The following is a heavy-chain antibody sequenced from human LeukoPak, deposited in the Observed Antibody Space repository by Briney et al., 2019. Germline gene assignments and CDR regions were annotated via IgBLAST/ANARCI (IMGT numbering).Heavy chain of an antibody. D-gene: IGHD1-26*01. CDR2: FDPEDGET. CDR3: ATLGYSGSFVNFDM. V-gene: IGHV1-24*01. J-gene: IGHJ3*02. Sequence: GASVKVSCKVSGHTLTELSMHWVRQAPGKGLEWMGGFDPEDGETIYAQKFQGRVTMTEDSSTDTAYMELSSLRSEGTAVYYCATLGYSGSFVNFDMWGQGTMVTVSS. CDR1: GHTLTELS.